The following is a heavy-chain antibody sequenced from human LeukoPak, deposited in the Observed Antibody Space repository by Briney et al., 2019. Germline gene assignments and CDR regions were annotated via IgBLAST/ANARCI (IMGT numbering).Heavy chain of an antibody. V-gene: IGHV4-34*01. Sequence: SETLSLTCAVYGGSFSNYYWSWIRQPPGKGLEWIGEINHSGGINYNPSLKRRVTISVDTSKNQFSLKLSSVTAADTAVYYCASPLELRGNWFDPWGQGTLVTVSS. J-gene: IGHJ5*02. D-gene: IGHD1-7*01. CDR2: INHSGGI. CDR3: ASPLELRGNWFDP. CDR1: GGSFSNYY.